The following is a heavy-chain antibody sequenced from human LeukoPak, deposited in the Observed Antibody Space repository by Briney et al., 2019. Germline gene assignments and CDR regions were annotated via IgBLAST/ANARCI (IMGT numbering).Heavy chain of an antibody. Sequence: PGRSLRLSCAASGFTFDDYAMHWVRQAPGKGLEWVSGISWNSGSIGYADSVKGRFTISRDNAKNSLYLQMNSLRAEDTAVYYCARDGAGTTPWGQGTLVTVSS. D-gene: IGHD1-14*01. CDR1: GFTFDDYA. CDR3: ARDGAGTTP. V-gene: IGHV3-9*01. CDR2: ISWNSGSI. J-gene: IGHJ4*02.